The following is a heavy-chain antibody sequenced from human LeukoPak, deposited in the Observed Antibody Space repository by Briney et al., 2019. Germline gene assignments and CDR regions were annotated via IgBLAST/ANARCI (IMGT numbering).Heavy chain of an antibody. V-gene: IGHV4-59*01. J-gene: IGHJ6*02. CDR2: IYYSGST. CDR1: GGSISSYY. CDR3: ARSTRTYYYYYGMDV. Sequence: NSSETLSLTCTVSGGSISSYYWSWIRQPPGKGLEWIGYIYYSGSTNYNPSLKSRVTISVDTSKNQFSLKLSSVTAADTAVYYCARSTRTYYYYYGMDVWGQGTPVTVSS. D-gene: IGHD1-1*01.